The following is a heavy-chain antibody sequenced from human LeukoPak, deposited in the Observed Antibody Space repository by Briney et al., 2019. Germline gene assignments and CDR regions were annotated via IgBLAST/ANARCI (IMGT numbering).Heavy chain of an antibody. CDR2: ISAYNGNT. J-gene: IGHJ5*02. D-gene: IGHD6-13*01. V-gene: IGHV1-18*01. CDR1: GYTFTSYG. CDR3: ARAGSSWSDAVYH. Sequence: ASVKVSCKASGYTFTSYGISWVRQAPGQGLEWMGWISAYNGNTNYAQKFQGRVTMTRDTSISTAYTELSRLRSDDTAVYYCARAGSSWSDAVYHWGQGTLVTVSS.